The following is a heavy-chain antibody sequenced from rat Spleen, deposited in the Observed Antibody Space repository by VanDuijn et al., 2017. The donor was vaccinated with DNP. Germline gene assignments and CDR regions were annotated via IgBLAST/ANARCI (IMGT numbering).Heavy chain of an antibody. J-gene: IGHJ1*01. CDR1: GYSITSNY. CDR2: ISYSGST. D-gene: IGHD1-11*01. V-gene: IGHV3-1*01. CDR3: ARGLNYGGYNYYWYFDF. Sequence: EVQFQESGPGLVKPSQSLSLTCSVTGYSITSNYWGWIRKFPGNKMEWIGHISYSGSTSYNPSLKSRISITRDTSKNQFFLQLNSITTEDTATYYCARGLNYGGYNYYWYFDFWGPGTMVTVSS.